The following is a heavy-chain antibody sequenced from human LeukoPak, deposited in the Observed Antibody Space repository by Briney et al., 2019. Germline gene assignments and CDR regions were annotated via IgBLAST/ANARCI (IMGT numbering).Heavy chain of an antibody. CDR1: GFTFSSYG. J-gene: IGHJ3*02. Sequence: GGSLRLSCAASGFTFSSYGMHWVRQAPGKGLEWVGVISYDGSNKYYADSVKGRFTISRDNSKNTLYLQMNSLRAEATAMYYCAKDSIAVAARGDAFDIWGQGTMVTVSS. V-gene: IGHV3-30*18. D-gene: IGHD6-19*01. CDR2: ISYDGSNK. CDR3: AKDSIAVAARGDAFDI.